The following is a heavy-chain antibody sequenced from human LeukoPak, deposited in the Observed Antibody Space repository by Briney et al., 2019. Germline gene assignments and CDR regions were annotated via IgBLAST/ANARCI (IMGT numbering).Heavy chain of an antibody. CDR1: GFTFSRYA. V-gene: IGHV3-30*18. CDR3: AKSESYDSSGYFQKLFDY. CDR2: ISYDGSNK. J-gene: IGHJ4*02. Sequence: GGSLRLSCAASGFTFSRYAMSWVRQAPGKGLEWVAVISYDGSNKYYADSVKGRFTISRDNSKNTLYLQMNSLRAEDTAVYYCAKSESYDSSGYFQKLFDYWGQGTLVTVSS. D-gene: IGHD3-22*01.